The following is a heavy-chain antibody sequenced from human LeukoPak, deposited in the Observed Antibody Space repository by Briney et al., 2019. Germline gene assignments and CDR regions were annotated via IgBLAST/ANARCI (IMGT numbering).Heavy chain of an antibody. D-gene: IGHD3-10*01. V-gene: IGHV1-69*04. CDR3: ARDFVYYGSGSYYGGPFDY. CDR2: IIPIFGIA. J-gene: IGHJ4*02. Sequence: SVKVSCKASGGTFSSYAISWVRQAPGQGLEWMGRIIPIFGIANYAQEFQGRVTITADKSTSTAYMELSSLRSEDTAVYYCARDFVYYGSGSYYGGPFDYWGQGTLVTVSS. CDR1: GGTFSSYA.